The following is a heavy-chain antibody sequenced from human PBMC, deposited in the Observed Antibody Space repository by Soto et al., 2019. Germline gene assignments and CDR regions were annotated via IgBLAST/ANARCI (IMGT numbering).Heavy chain of an antibody. Sequence: PGGSLRLSCAASGFTFSVYTMDWVRQAPGKGLEWVSSIRSDSSYKYYADSVKGRFTISRDNAKNSLYLQMDSLRAEDTAVYYCARDLSADAFDIWGRGTMVTVSS. J-gene: IGHJ3*02. CDR1: GFTFSVYT. CDR3: ARDLSADAFDI. V-gene: IGHV3-21*01. CDR2: IRSDSSYK.